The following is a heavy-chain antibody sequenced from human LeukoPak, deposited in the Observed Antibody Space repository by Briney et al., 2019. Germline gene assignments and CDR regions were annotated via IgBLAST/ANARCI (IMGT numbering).Heavy chain of an antibody. Sequence: SGPTLVNPTQTLTLTCTFSGFSLSTSGVGVGWIRQPPGKALEWLALIYWNDYKRYSPSLKSRLTITKVTSKNQVVLAVTNMDPVATATYFCAHSGLFHDSSGFSYYFDYWGQGTLVTVSS. D-gene: IGHD3-22*01. J-gene: IGHJ4*02. CDR3: AHSGLFHDSSGFSYYFDY. V-gene: IGHV2-5*01. CDR2: IYWNDYK. CDR1: GFSLSTSGVG.